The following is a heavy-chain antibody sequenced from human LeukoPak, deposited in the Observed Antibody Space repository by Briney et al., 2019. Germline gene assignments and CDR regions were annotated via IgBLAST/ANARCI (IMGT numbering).Heavy chain of an antibody. CDR3: ANHGEGELLSWFDP. CDR1: GFTFSSYA. D-gene: IGHD1-26*01. Sequence: GGSLRLSCAASGFTFSSYAISWVRQAPGKGLEWVSTISGSGGSRYYPDSVKGRFTISRDNSKNTLYLQMNNLRAEDTAVYYCANHGEGELLSWFDPWGQGTLVTVSS. CDR2: ISGSGGSR. V-gene: IGHV3-23*01. J-gene: IGHJ5*02.